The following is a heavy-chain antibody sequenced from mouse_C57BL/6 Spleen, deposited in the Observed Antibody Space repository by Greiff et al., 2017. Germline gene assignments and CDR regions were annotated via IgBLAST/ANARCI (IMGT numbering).Heavy chain of an antibody. V-gene: IGHV1-52*01. CDR1: GYTFTSYW. J-gene: IGHJ3*01. D-gene: IGHD4-1*01. Sequence: QVQLQQSGAELVRPGSSVKLSCKASGYTFTSYWMHWVKQRPIQGLEWIGNIDPSDSETHYNQKFKDKATLTVDKSSSTAYMQLSSLTSEDSAVYYCASLNWAEGFAYWGQGTLVTVSA. CDR3: ASLNWAEGFAY. CDR2: IDPSDSET.